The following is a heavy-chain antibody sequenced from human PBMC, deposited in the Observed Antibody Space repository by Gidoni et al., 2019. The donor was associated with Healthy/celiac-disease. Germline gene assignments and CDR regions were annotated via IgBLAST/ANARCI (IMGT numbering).Heavy chain of an antibody. Sequence: QVTLKESGPALVKPTQTLTLTCTFSGFSLSTSGMRVSWIRQPPGKALEWLARIDWDDDKFYRTSLKTRLTIAKDTSKNQVVLTMTNMDPVDTATYYCARILPGGGAMEYWGQGTLVTVSS. CDR1: GFSLSTSGMR. D-gene: IGHD3-16*01. CDR2: IDWDDDK. J-gene: IGHJ4*02. CDR3: ARILPGGGAMEY. V-gene: IGHV2-70*04.